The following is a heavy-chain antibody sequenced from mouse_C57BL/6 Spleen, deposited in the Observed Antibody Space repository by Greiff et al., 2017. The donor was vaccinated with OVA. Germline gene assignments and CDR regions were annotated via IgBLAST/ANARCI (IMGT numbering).Heavy chain of an antibody. CDR3: ARSGITTVVDRFAY. CDR1: GYTFTDYY. CDR2: IYPGSGNT. J-gene: IGHJ3*01. V-gene: IGHV1-76*01. D-gene: IGHD1-1*01. Sequence: VKLMESGAELVRPGASVKLSCKASGYTFTDYYINWVKQRPGQGLEWIARIYPGSGNTYYNEKFKGKATLTAEKSSSTAYMQLSSLTSEDSAVYFCARSGITTVVDRFAYWGQGTLVTVSA.